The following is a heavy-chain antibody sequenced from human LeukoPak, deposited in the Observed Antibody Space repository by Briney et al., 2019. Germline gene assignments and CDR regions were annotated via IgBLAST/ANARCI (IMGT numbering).Heavy chain of an antibody. J-gene: IGHJ6*02. V-gene: IGHV1-69*04. Sequence: APVKVSCKASGGTFSSYVISWVRQAPGQGLEWMGRIIPILGIANYAQKFQGRVTITADKSTSTAYMELSSLRSEDTTVYYCARDRGITMVRASFYYYGMDVWGQGTTVTVSS. CDR1: GGTFSSYV. CDR3: ARDRGITMVRASFYYYGMDV. CDR2: IIPILGIA. D-gene: IGHD3-10*01.